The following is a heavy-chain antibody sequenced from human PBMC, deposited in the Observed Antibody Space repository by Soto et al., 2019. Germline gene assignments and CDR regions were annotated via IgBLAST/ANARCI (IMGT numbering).Heavy chain of an antibody. V-gene: IGHV1-3*01. CDR1: GYTFTSYA. J-gene: IGHJ4*02. CDR3: ARGLGGSGSYYNVDY. CDR2: INADNGNT. Sequence: ASVKVSCKASGYTFTSYAMHWVRQAPGQRLEWMGWINADNGNTNYAQKLQGRVTMTTDTSTSTAYMELRSLRSDDTAVYYCARGLGGSGSYYNVDYWGQGTLVTVS. D-gene: IGHD3-10*01.